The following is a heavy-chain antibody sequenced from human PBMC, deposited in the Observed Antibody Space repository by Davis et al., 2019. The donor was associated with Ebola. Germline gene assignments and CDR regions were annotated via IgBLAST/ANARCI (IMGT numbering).Heavy chain of an antibody. CDR1: GGSTGSTTYY. CDR3: AISSRGYYPPGGY. V-gene: IGHV4-39*01. J-gene: IGHJ4*02. Sequence: PGGSLRLSCTVSGGSTGSTTYYWAWTRQPPGKGLEWIGSFYHTGSTYYNPSLKSRVSISVDTSNSQFSLKLTSVTAADTAVYYCAISSRGYYPPGGYWGQGTLVTVSS. D-gene: IGHD3-22*01. CDR2: FYHTGST.